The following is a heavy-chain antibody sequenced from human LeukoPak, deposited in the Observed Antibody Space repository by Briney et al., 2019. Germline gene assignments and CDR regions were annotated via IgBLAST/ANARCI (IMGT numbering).Heavy chain of an antibody. CDR3: ARMPRVDYDFWSGFGMDV. CDR1: GGSISSYY. V-gene: IGHV4-59*01. J-gene: IGHJ6*02. CDR2: IYYSGST. D-gene: IGHD3-3*01. Sequence: PSEILSLTCTVSGGSISSYYWSWIRQPPGKGLEWIGYIYYSGSTNYNPSLKSRVTISVDTSKNQFSLKLSSVTAADTAVYYCARMPRVDYDFWSGFGMDVWGQGTTVTVSS.